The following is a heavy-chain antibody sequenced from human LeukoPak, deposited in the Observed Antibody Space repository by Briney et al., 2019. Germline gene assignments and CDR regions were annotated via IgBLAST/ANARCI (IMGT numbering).Heavy chain of an antibody. CDR1: GGSISSGSYY. CDR2: IYTSGST. Sequence: SETLSLTCTVSGGSISSGSYYWSWIRQPAGKGLEWIGRIYTSGSTNYNPSLKSRVTISVDTSKNQFSLKLSSVTAADTAVYYCARNIPARPQDYWGQGILVTVSS. J-gene: IGHJ4*02. V-gene: IGHV4-61*02. D-gene: IGHD6-6*01. CDR3: ARNIPARPQDY.